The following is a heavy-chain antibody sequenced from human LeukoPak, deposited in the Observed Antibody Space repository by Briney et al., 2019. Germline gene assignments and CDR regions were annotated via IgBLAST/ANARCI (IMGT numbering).Heavy chain of an antibody. CDR3: ARLGYSYGYFDY. CDR2: IYYSGST. D-gene: IGHD5-18*01. J-gene: IGHJ4*02. CDR1: GGSISSYY. V-gene: IGHV4-59*08. Sequence: SETLSLTCTVSGGSISSYYWSWIRQPPGKGLEWIGYIYYSGSTNYNTSLKSRVTISVDTSKNQFSLKLSSVTAADTAVYYCARLGYSYGYFDYWGQGSLVTVSS.